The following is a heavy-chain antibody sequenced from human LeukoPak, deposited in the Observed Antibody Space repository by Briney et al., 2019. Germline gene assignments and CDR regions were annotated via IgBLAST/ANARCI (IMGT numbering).Heavy chain of an antibody. V-gene: IGHV5-51*01. CDR1: GSNFTTHW. D-gene: IGHD3-16*02. CDR3: ARFFPSYPNGVDV. CDR2: IYPGDSNT. J-gene: IGHJ6*02. Sequence: GESLKISCKTSGSNFTTHWIAWVRQMPGKGLEWMGIIYPGDSNTRYSPSFQGQVTISADRSISTAYLQWRSLKASDTAIYYRARFFPSYPNGVDVWGQGTTVTVSS.